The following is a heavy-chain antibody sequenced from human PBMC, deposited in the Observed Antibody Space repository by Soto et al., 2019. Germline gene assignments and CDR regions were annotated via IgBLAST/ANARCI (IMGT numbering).Heavy chain of an antibody. Sequence: EVHLLESGGGLVQPGGSLRLSCTASGFPFGNYAIYWVRQAPGKGLEWVSGISGGGDGTNYADSVKGRFTVSRDNSRNTMYLQMNSLRAEDTAVYYCAKEPRLQLAYWGQGTLVTVSS. CDR2: ISGGGDGT. CDR1: GFPFGNYA. J-gene: IGHJ4*02. V-gene: IGHV3-23*01. CDR3: AKEPRLQLAY. D-gene: IGHD1-1*01.